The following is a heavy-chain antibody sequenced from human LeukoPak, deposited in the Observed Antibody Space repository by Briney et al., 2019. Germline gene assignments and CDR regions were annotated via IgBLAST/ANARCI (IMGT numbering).Heavy chain of an antibody. D-gene: IGHD6-13*01. V-gene: IGHV4-61*08. J-gene: IGHJ5*02. Sequence: SSETLSLTCTVSGGSISSGDYYWSWIRQPPGKGLEWIGYIYYSGSTNYNPSLKSRVTISVDTSKNQFSLKLSSVTAADTAVYYCARYSSSSFDPWGQGTLVTVSS. CDR1: GGSISSGDYY. CDR3: ARYSSSSFDP. CDR2: IYYSGST.